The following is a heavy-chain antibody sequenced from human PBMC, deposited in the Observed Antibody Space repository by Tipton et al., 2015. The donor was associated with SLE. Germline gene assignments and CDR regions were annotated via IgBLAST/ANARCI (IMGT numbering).Heavy chain of an antibody. CDR1: GGSISSHY. D-gene: IGHD3-22*01. V-gene: IGHV4-59*11. CDR2: IYYSGST. CDR3: ARSRWNNDSSRYYYYGMDV. Sequence: TLSLTCTVSGGSISSHYWSWIRQPPGKGLEWIGYIYYSGSTNYNPSLKSRVTISVDTSKNQFSLKLSSVTAADTAVYYCARSRWNNDSSRYYYYGMDVWGQGTTVTVSS. J-gene: IGHJ6*02.